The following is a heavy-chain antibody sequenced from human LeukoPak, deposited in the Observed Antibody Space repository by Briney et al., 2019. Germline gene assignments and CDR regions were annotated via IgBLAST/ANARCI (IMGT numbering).Heavy chain of an antibody. J-gene: IGHJ6*03. Sequence: NPGGSLRLSCAASGVTFSSDSMNWVRQAPGKGLEWVSSMSSSSSDRYYAASVKGRFTISRDTAKNSLYLQMNSLTAEDTAVYYCASLAAAGKLDSYSYYMDVWGKGTTVTVSS. V-gene: IGHV3-21*01. CDR2: MSSSSSDR. CDR1: GVTFSSDS. D-gene: IGHD6-13*01. CDR3: ASLAAAGKLDSYSYYMDV.